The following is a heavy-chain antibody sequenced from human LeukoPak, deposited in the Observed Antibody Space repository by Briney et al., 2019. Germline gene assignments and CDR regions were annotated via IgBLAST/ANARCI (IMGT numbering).Heavy chain of an antibody. Sequence: GESLKISCKGSGYSFTSYWIGWVRQMPGKGLEWMGIIYPGDSDTRYSPSFQGQVTISADKSISTAYLQWSSLKASDTAMYYCASQSNVDTAMVEWAFDIWGQGTMVTVSS. CDR3: ASQSNVDTAMVEWAFDI. V-gene: IGHV5-51*01. CDR1: GYSFTSYW. J-gene: IGHJ3*02. CDR2: IYPGDSDT. D-gene: IGHD5-18*01.